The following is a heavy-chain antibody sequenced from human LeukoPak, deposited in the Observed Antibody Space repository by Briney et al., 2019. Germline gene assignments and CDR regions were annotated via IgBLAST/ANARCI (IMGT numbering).Heavy chain of an antibody. CDR1: GFTFSSYV. CDR3: ARKHYGSGSYYRYFDY. V-gene: IGHV3-23*01. Sequence: GGSLRLSCAASGFTFSSYVMTWVRQAPGKGLEWVSGISGSGVDAFYGDSVKGRFTISRDNSKNILYLQLNSLRAEDTAVYYCARKHYGSGSYYRYFDYWGQGTLVTVSS. D-gene: IGHD3-10*01. J-gene: IGHJ4*02. CDR2: ISGSGVDA.